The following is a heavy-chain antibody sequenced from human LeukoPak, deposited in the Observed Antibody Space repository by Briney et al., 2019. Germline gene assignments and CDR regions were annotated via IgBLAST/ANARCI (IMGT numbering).Heavy chain of an antibody. J-gene: IGHJ3*02. CDR2: IYYSGST. Sequence: SETLSLTCTVSGGSISSGDYYWSWIRQPPGKGLEWIGYIYYSGSTYYNPSLKSRVAISVDTSKNQFSLKLSSVTAADTAVYYCARDRGDVFDIWGQGTMVTVSS. CDR3: ARDRGDVFDI. V-gene: IGHV4-30-4*01. CDR1: GGSISSGDYY. D-gene: IGHD5-12*01.